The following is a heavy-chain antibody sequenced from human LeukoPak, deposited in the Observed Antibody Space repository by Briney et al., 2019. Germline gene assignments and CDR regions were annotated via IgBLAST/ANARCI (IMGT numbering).Heavy chain of an antibody. CDR3: AKKAFCNSATCYGALDV. J-gene: IGHJ3*01. Sequence: PGGSLRLSCAASGFTFSSYAMHWVRQAPGKGLEWVAFISYDGSNKYYADSVKGRFTISRDNSKNTLYLQLNSLGAADAAVYYCAKKAFCNSATCYGALDVWGQGTVVTVSS. CDR2: ISYDGSNK. CDR1: GFTFSSYA. V-gene: IGHV3-30*04. D-gene: IGHD2/OR15-2a*01.